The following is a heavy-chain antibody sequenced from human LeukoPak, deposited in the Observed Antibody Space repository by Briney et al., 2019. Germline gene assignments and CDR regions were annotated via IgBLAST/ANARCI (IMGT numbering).Heavy chain of an antibody. Sequence: PSQTLSLACTVSNGSISSDTYYWSWIRQPPGKGLEWIGYIYYSGSTNYNPSLKSRVTISVDTSKNQLSLKLSSVTAADTAVYYCAKDSSSWYNWFDPWGQGTLVTVSS. J-gene: IGHJ5*02. D-gene: IGHD6-13*01. CDR2: IYYSGST. CDR3: AKDSSSWYNWFDP. V-gene: IGHV4-61*01. CDR1: NGSISSDTYY.